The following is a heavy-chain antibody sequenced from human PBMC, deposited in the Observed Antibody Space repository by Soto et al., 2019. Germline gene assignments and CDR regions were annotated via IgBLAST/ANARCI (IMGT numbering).Heavy chain of an antibody. CDR2: IYYTGSA. CDR3: ASKHNSGLVSGAFDT. Sequence: SETLSLTCTVSGVSVSSGDYYWTWIRQPPGMRLEWIGYIYYTGSAYYNPSLQSRVTMSVDTSKNQFSLKLSFVTAADTAVYYCASKHNSGLVSGAFDTWGQGTMVTVSS. CDR1: GVSVSSGDYY. D-gene: IGHD3-22*01. V-gene: IGHV4-30-4*01. J-gene: IGHJ3*02.